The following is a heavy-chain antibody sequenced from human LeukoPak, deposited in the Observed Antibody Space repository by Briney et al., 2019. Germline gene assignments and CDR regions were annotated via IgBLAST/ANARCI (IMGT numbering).Heavy chain of an antibody. CDR3: AKGQYCSGGSCYFDY. Sequence: GGSLRLSCAASGFTFSNYAMSWVRQAPGKGLEWVSAISGSGGSTYYADSVRGRFSISRDNSKNTLYLQMNSLRAEDTAVCYCAKGQYCSGGSCYFDYWGQGTLVTVSS. CDR1: GFTFSNYA. J-gene: IGHJ4*02. V-gene: IGHV3-23*01. CDR2: ISGSGGST. D-gene: IGHD2-15*01.